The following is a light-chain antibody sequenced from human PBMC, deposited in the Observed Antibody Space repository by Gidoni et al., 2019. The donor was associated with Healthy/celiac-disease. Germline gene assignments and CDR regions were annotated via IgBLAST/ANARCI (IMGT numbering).Light chain of an antibody. CDR3: LLSYSGARPVV. V-gene: IGLV7-46*01. CDR1: TGAVTSGHY. Sequence: QAVVTQEPSLTVSPGGPVTLTCGSSTGAVTSGHYPYWFQQKPGQAPSTLIYDTSNKLSWTPARFSGSLLGGKAALTLSGAQPEDEDEYYCLLSYSGARPVVFGGGTKLTVL. CDR2: DTS. J-gene: IGLJ2*01.